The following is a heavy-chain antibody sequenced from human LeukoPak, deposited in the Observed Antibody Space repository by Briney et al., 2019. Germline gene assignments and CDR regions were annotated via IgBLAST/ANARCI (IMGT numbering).Heavy chain of an antibody. J-gene: IGHJ5*02. CDR3: ATQVDIVVVPAAIVGFDP. Sequence: GASVKVSCKASGGTFSSYAISWVRQAPGQGLEWMGRIIPILGIANYAQKFQGRVTITADKSTSTAYMELSSLRSEDTAVYYCATQVDIVVVPAAIVGFDPWGQGTLVTVSS. V-gene: IGHV1-69*04. D-gene: IGHD2-2*01. CDR1: GGTFSSYA. CDR2: IIPILGIA.